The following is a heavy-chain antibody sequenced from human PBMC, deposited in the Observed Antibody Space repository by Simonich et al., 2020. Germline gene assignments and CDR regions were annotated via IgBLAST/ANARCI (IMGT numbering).Heavy chain of an antibody. CDR2: ISSSSSYI. CDR1: GFTFSSYS. CDR3: ARWIAVAGTGAYGMDV. J-gene: IGHJ6*02. D-gene: IGHD6-19*01. V-gene: IGHV3-21*01. Sequence: EVQLVESGGGLVKPGGSLRLSCAASGFTFSSYSMNWVRQAPGKGLGWVSSISSSSSYIYYADSVKGRFTIARENAKNSLYRQMNSLRAEDTAVYYCARWIAVAGTGAYGMDVWGQGTTVTVSS.